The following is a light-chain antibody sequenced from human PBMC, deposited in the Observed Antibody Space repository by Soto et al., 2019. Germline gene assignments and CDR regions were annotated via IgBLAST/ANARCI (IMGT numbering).Light chain of an antibody. CDR1: QSVSSN. J-gene: IGKJ1*01. CDR2: GAS. CDR3: QQYNNWPPT. V-gene: IGKV3-15*01. Sequence: EIVMTQSPATLSVSPGERATLSCRSSQSVSSNLAWYQQKPGQAPRLLIYGASTRATGIPARFSGSGSGTEITLTIISLQSEDFAVHYCQQYNNWPPTCGQGTKVEIK.